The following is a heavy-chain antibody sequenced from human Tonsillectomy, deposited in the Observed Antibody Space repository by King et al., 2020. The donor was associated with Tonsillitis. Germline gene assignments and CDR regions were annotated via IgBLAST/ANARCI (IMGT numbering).Heavy chain of an antibody. V-gene: IGHV4-61*02. J-gene: IGHJ5*02. CDR1: GGSISSGSYY. Sequence: QLQESGPGLVKPSQTLSLTCTVSGGSISSGSYYWSWIRQPAGKGLEWIGRIYTSGSTNYNPSLKSRVTISVDTSKNQFSLKLSSVTAADTAVYYCAREAPHYYDSRFDPWGQGTLVTVSS. CDR3: AREAPHYYDSRFDP. D-gene: IGHD3-22*01. CDR2: IYTSGST.